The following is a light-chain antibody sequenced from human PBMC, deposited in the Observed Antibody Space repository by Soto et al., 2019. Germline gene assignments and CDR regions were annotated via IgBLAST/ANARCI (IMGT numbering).Light chain of an antibody. CDR3: QHRSNWPLT. V-gene: IGKV3-11*01. CDR1: QSVSSF. CDR2: DAS. J-gene: IGKJ4*01. Sequence: EIVLTQSPATVSLSPGERATLSCRASQSVSSFLAWYQQKPGQAPRLLIYDASNRATGIPARFSGSGSGTDFTLTISSLEPEDFAVYYCQHRSNWPLTFGGGTKVDIK.